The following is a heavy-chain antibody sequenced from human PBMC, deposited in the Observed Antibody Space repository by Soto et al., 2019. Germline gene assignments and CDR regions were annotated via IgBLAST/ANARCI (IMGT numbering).Heavy chain of an antibody. CDR2: INADSGDT. CDR1: EHTSTIYY. J-gene: IGHJ1*01. D-gene: IGHD3-9*01. V-gene: IGHV1-2*02. Sequence: QAHLVQSGAEVRKPGASVKVSCQALEHTSTIYYIHWVRQARGQGLEWMGWINADSGDTTYAEDFRGGVTFTRDTSTSAFHMELSRLRLDDTAMYFCATRDYDILTGYLHIWGQGTLITVSS. CDR3: ATRDYDILTGYLHI.